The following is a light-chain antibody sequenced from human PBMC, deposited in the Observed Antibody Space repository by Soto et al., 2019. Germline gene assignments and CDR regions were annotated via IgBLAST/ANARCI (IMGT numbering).Light chain of an antibody. V-gene: IGKV1-5*01. J-gene: IGKJ1*01. Sequence: DIQMTQSPSTLSASVGDRVTITCRASQSISSWLAWYQQKPGKAPNLLIYDASVLGTGVPSRFSGSGSGTEFTLTISSLQPDDVATYYCQKYNSNSWTFGQGTKVEIK. CDR1: QSISSW. CDR2: DAS. CDR3: QKYNSNSWT.